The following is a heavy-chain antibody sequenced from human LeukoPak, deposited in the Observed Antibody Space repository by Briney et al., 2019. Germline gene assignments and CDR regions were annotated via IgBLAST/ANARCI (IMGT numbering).Heavy chain of an antibody. CDR3: ARELGYSGYDFGGFDY. D-gene: IGHD5-12*01. CDR1: GFTFSSYW. V-gene: IGHV3-7*01. Sequence: GGSLRLSCAASGFTFSSYWMSWVRQAPGKGLEGVANIKQEGSEKYYVDSVKGRFTISRDNAKNSLYLQMNSLRAEDTAVYYCARELGYSGYDFGGFDYWGQGALVTVSS. J-gene: IGHJ4*02. CDR2: IKQEGSEK.